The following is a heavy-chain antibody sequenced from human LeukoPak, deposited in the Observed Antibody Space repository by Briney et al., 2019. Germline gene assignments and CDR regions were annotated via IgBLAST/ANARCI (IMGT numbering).Heavy chain of an antibody. CDR3: ARRYHDILTGYSIDH. J-gene: IGHJ4*02. CDR1: GGSFSGYY. V-gene: IGHV4-34*01. Sequence: SETLSLTCAVYGGSFSGYYWSWIRQPPGKGLEWIGEINHSGSTNYNPSLKSRVTISVDTSKNQFSLKLSSVTAADTAVYYCARRYHDILTGYSIDHWGQGTLVTVSS. D-gene: IGHD3-9*01. CDR2: INHSGST.